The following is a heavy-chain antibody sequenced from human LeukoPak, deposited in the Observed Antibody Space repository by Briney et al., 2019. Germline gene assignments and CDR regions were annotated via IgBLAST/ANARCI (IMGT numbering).Heavy chain of an antibody. V-gene: IGHV3-23*01. D-gene: IGHD3-9*01. CDR1: GFTFSSYA. Sequence: SGGSLRLSCAASGFTFSSYAMSWVRQAPGKGLEWVSAISGSGGSTYYADSVKGRFTISGDNSKNTLYLQMNSLRAEDTAVYYCAKASTSRITIFWDYWGQGTLVTVSS. CDR3: AKASTSRITIFWDY. CDR2: ISGSGGST. J-gene: IGHJ4*02.